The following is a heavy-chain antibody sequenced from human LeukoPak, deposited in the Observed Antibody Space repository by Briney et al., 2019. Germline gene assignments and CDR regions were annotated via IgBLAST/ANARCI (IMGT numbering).Heavy chain of an antibody. D-gene: IGHD5-12*01. J-gene: IGHJ4*02. Sequence: HTGGSLRLSCAASGFTFSNYWMTWVRQAPGKGLEWVAHINQDGSEEHYMDSVKARFTISRDNAKNSLSLQMNSLRAEDTAVYYCERDGGVSGYDLLDYWGQGTLVTVSS. CDR3: ERDGGVSGYDLLDY. CDR1: GFTFSNYW. V-gene: IGHV3-7*01. CDR2: INQDGSEE.